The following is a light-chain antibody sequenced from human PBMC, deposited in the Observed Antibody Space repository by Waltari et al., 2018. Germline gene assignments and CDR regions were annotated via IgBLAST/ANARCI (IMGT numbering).Light chain of an antibody. CDR3: QQYGSSPPVT. V-gene: IGKV3-20*01. J-gene: IGKJ5*01. Sequence: EIVLTQSPGTVALSHAEIATLSGRASQSVSSSYLAWYQQKPGQAPRLLIYGASSRATGIPDRFSGSGSGTDFTLTISRLEPEDFAVYYCQQYGSSPPVTFGQGTRLEIK. CDR1: QSVSSSY. CDR2: GAS.